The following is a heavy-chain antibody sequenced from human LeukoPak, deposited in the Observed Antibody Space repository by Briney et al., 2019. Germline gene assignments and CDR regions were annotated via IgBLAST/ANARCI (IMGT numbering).Heavy chain of an antibody. CDR1: GFTFSSYS. Sequence: GSLRLSCAASGFTFSSYSMNWVRQAPGKGLGWVSSISSSSSYIYYADSVKGRFTISRDNAKHSLYLQMNSLRAEDTAVYYCARNLQRYKVFDYWGQGTLVTVSS. J-gene: IGHJ4*02. CDR3: ARNLQRYKVFDY. D-gene: IGHD5-24*01. CDR2: ISSSSSYI. V-gene: IGHV3-21*01.